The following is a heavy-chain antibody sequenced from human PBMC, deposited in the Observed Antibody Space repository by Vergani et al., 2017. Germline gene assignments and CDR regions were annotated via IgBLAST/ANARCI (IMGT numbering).Heavy chain of an antibody. CDR1: GGSFSDYY. J-gene: IGHJ2*01. CDR3: ARGRITMVRGVIRYFDL. Sequence: QVQLQQWGAGLLKPSETLSLTCAVYGGSFSDYYWSWIRQPPGKGLEWIGEINHSGSTNYNPSLKSRVTISVDTSKNQFYLKLSYVTAADTAVYYCARGRITMVRGVIRYFDLWGRGTLVTVSS. V-gene: IGHV4-34*01. CDR2: INHSGST. D-gene: IGHD3-10*01.